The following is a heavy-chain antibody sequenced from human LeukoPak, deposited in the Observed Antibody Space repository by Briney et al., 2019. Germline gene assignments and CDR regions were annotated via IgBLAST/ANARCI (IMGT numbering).Heavy chain of an antibody. Sequence: PGGSLRLSCAASGFTFSSYWMHWVRQAPGKGLVWVSRINSDGSSTSYADSVKGRFTISRDNAKNTLYLRMNSLRAEDTAVYYCARGRYSGSYFDYWGQGTLVTVSS. CDR3: ARGRYSGSYFDY. V-gene: IGHV3-74*01. CDR2: INSDGSST. J-gene: IGHJ4*02. CDR1: GFTFSSYW. D-gene: IGHD1-26*01.